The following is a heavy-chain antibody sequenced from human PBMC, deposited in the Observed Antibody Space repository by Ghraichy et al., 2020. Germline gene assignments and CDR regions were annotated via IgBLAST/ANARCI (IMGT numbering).Heavy chain of an antibody. Sequence: GGSLRLSCAASGFTFSSNAMSWVRQAPGKGPEWLSAISGSAGTTYYADSVKGRFTISRDNAKNTLFLQMNSLIAEDTAVYYCATKELSGYARTYYGLDVWGQGTTVTVSS. D-gene: IGHD3-22*01. CDR1: GFTFSSNA. J-gene: IGHJ6*02. CDR3: ATKELSGYARTYYGLDV. CDR2: ISGSAGTT. V-gene: IGHV3-23*01.